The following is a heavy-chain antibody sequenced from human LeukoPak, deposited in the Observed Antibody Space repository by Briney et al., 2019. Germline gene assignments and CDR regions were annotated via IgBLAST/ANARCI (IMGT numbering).Heavy chain of an antibody. CDR1: GFTFDDYA. J-gene: IGHJ3*02. V-gene: IGHV3-9*01. CDR3: AKATQDIDAFDI. CDR2: ISWNSGSI. Sequence: GGSLRLSCAASGFTFDDYAMHWVRQAPGEGLEWVSGISWNSGSIGYADSVKGRFTISRDNAKNSLYLQMNSLRAEDTALYYCAKATQDIDAFDIWGQGTMVTVSS.